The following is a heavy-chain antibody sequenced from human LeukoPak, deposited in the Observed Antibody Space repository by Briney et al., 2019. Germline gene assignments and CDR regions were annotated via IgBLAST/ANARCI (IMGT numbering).Heavy chain of an antibody. Sequence: ASVKVSCKASGYTFTSHDINWVRQATGQGLEWMGWMNPNSGNTGYAQKFQGRVTMTRDTSISTAYMELSSLRSEDTAVYYCAREDIVVVPPAHPLRPWGQGTLVTVSS. V-gene: IGHV1-8*01. J-gene: IGHJ5*02. CDR2: MNPNSGNT. D-gene: IGHD2-2*01. CDR1: GYTFTSHD. CDR3: AREDIVVVPPAHPLRP.